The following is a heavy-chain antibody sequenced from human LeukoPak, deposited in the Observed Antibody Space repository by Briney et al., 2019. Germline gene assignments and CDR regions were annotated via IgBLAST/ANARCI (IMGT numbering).Heavy chain of an antibody. V-gene: IGHV4-39*07. Sequence: ASETLSLTCTVSGGSISSSSYYWGWIRQPPGKGLEWIGSIYYSGSTYYNPSLKSRVTISVDTSKNQFSLKLSSVTAADTAVYYCARGRYDFWSGYQYFQHWGQGTLVTVSS. CDR3: ARGRYDFWSGYQYFQH. CDR2: IYYSGST. CDR1: GGSISSSSYY. D-gene: IGHD3-3*01. J-gene: IGHJ1*01.